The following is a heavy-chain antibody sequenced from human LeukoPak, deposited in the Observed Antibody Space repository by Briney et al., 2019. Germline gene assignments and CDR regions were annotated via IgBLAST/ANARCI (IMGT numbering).Heavy chain of an antibody. D-gene: IGHD1-26*01. CDR3: ARLAQWEPNDY. V-gene: IGHV1-69*05. CDR1: GGTFSSYA. Sequence: GASVKVSFKASGGTFSSYAISWVRQAPGQGLEWMGGIIPIFGTASYAQKDQGRVTITTDESTSTAYMELSSLRSEDTAVYYCARLAQWEPNDYWGQGTLVTVSS. J-gene: IGHJ4*02. CDR2: IIPIFGTA.